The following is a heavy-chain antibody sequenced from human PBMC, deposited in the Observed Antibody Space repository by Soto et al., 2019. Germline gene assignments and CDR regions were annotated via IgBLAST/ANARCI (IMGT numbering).Heavy chain of an antibody. CDR1: GGSISSGDYY. CDR2: IYYSGST. Sequence: QVQLQESGPGLVKPSQTLSLTCTVSGGSISSGDYYWSWIRQPPGKGLEWIGYIYYSGSTYYNPSLKSRXTXSXXTSKNQFSLKLSSVTAADTAVYFCASIRYNWNENIWGQGTMVTVSS. D-gene: IGHD1-20*01. V-gene: IGHV4-30-4*01. J-gene: IGHJ3*02. CDR3: ASIRYNWNENI.